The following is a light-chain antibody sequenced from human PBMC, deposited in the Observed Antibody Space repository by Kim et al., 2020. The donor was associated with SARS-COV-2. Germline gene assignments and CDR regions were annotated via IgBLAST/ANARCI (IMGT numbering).Light chain of an antibody. CDR3: VIWHSSAWV. CDR1: SGINVGTYR. CDR2: YKSDSDN. V-gene: IGLV5-45*03. Sequence: QPVLTQPSSLSASPGASASLTCTLRSGINVGTYRIYWYQQKPGSPPQYLLRYKSDSDNQQGSGVPSRFSGSKDASANAGILFISGLQSEDEADYYCVIWHSSAWVFGGGTKPTVL. J-gene: IGLJ3*02.